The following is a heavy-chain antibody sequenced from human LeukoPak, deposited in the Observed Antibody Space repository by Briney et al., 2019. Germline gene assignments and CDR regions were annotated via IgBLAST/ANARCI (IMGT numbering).Heavy chain of an antibody. V-gene: IGHV1-2*02. CDR3: ARVGGYCSSTSCYTGYFFDY. CDR1: GYTFTYFR. CDR2: INPNSGGT. J-gene: IGHJ4*02. Sequence: ASVRVSCKASGYTFTYFRISWVRQAPGQGLEWMGWINPNSGGTNYAQKFQGRVTMTRDTSISTAYMELSRLRSDDTAVYYCARVGGYCSSTSCYTGYFFDYWGQGTLVTVSS. D-gene: IGHD2-2*02.